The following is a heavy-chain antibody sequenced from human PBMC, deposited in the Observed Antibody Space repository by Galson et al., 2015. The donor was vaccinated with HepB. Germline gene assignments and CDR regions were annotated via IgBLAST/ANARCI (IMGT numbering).Heavy chain of an antibody. D-gene: IGHD6-19*01. Sequence: SLRLSCAASGFTFSSYAMHWVRQAPGKGLEWVAVISYDGSNKYYADSVKGRFTISRDNSKNTLYLQMNSLRAEDTAVYYCARDQIARAVAGTFNWFDPWGQGTLVTVSS. CDR2: ISYDGSNK. J-gene: IGHJ5*02. CDR3: ARDQIARAVAGTFNWFDP. CDR1: GFTFSSYA. V-gene: IGHV3-30-3*01.